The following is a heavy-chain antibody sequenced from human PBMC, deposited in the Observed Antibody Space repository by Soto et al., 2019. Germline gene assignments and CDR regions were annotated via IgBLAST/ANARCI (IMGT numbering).Heavy chain of an antibody. CDR2: IYWDDDK. J-gene: IGHJ4*02. CDR3: AHRHRDSGGLFLY. Sequence: QITLKESGPTLVKPTQTLTLTYTFSGFSLDTSGVAVGWIRQPPGKGLEWLSVIYWDDDKRSSPSLRTRLTITKDTSKNQVVLTMTNMDPADIATYYCAHRHRDSGGLFLYWGQGTLVIVSS. CDR1: GFSLDTSGVA. D-gene: IGHD3-10*01. V-gene: IGHV2-5*02.